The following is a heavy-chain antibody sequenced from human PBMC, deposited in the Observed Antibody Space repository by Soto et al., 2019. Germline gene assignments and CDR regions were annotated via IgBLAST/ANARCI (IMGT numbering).Heavy chain of an antibody. CDR1: GYIFTNYG. D-gene: IGHD6-13*01. CDR3: ARGSAGALYDF. Sequence: QVQLVQSGAEVRKPGASVNVSCKTSGYIFTNYGVAWVRQAPAQGLELVAWISGYNGYPKYTQKFQGRVTVTTDTSTRTGSMELRNLRSDDTAVYYCARGSAGALYDFWGQGTLVTVSS. CDR2: ISGYNGYP. V-gene: IGHV1-18*01. J-gene: IGHJ4*02.